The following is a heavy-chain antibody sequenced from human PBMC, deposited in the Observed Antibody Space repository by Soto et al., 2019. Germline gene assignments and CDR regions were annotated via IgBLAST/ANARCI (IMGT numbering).Heavy chain of an antibody. CDR3: ARDQSSGVFDY. CDR2: ISPYNENT. V-gene: IGHV1-18*01. Sequence: QVQLVQSGGEVKQPGASVKVSCKATGYTFINSAIAWVRQAPGQGLEWMGWISPYNENTNYAQSVQGRVTITTDTSTSTAYMEIRSLRFDDTAVYYCARDQSSGVFDYWGQGTLVTVST. D-gene: IGHD3-22*01. CDR1: GYTFINSA. J-gene: IGHJ4*02.